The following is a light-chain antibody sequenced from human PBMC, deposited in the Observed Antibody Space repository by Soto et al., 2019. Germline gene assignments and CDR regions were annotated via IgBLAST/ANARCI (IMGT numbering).Light chain of an antibody. J-gene: IGLJ7*01. CDR3: QTWGTGTHAV. CDR2: LNSDGSH. V-gene: IGLV4-69*01. Sequence: QPVLTQSPSASASLGASVKLTCTLSSGHSSYAIAWHQQQPEKGPRYLMKLNSDGSHSKGDGIPDRFSGSSSGAERYLTISSLQSEDEAEYYCQTWGTGTHAVFGGGTQLTVL. CDR1: SGHSSYA.